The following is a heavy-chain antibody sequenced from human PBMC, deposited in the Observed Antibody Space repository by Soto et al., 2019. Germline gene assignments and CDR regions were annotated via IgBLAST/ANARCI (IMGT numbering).Heavy chain of an antibody. J-gene: IGHJ4*01. V-gene: IGHV4-30-4*01. CDR2: IYYSGST. CDR3: ASNSDGYVFYDY. CDR1: GGSISSGDYY. D-gene: IGHD5-18*01. Sequence: QVQLQESGPGLVKPSQTLSLTCTVSGGSISSGDYYWSWIRQPPGKGLELIGYIYYSGSTYYNPPVKSQVTISVDTSNNQLSLKLSSVSAAGPAVYYCASNSDGYVFYDYWGHGTRVTVSS.